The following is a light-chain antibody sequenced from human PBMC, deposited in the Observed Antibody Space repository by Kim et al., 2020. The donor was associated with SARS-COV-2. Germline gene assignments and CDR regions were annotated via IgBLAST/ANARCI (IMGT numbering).Light chain of an antibody. CDR2: RNN. CDR3: SAWDSSLGAWV. V-gene: IGLV10-54*01. J-gene: IGLJ3*02. Sequence: QPATLTCTGNSNNVVDQGAAWLQQHRGHPPKLLFYRNNNRPSGISERLSASRSGTTASLTITGLQPEDEADYYCSAWDSSLGAWVFGGGTQLTVL. CDR1: SNNVVDQG.